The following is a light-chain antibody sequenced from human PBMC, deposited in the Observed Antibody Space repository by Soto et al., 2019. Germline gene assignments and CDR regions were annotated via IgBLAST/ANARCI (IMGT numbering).Light chain of an antibody. V-gene: IGKV3-15*01. J-gene: IGKJ1*01. CDR2: ASP. CDR3: QQYDDWQT. CDR1: QSVSRN. Sequence: EIVLTQSPATLSVSPGERATLSCKASQSVSRNLAWYQQKPGQAPRLLIYASPTRATGIPDRFSGSASGTEFTLTISSLQSEDFAVYYCQQYDDWQTFGQGTKVDIK.